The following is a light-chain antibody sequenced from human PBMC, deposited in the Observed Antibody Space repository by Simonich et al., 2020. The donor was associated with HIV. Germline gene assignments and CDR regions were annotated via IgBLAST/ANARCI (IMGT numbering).Light chain of an antibody. CDR3: LAWDDSLNGWV. V-gene: IGLV2-14*01. CDR1: SSDVGVYNY. Sequence: QSALTQPASVSGSPGQSITISCPGTSSDVGVYNYVSWYQQPPGQAPKLIIYDVSKRTSGLSKRFSGSKSGNTASLISSGLQAEDEADYYCLAWDDSLNGWVFGGGTKLTVL. CDR2: DVS. J-gene: IGLJ3*02.